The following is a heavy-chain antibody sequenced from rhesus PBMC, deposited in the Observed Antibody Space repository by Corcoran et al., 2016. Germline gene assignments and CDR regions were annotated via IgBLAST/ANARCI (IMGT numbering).Heavy chain of an antibody. D-gene: IGHD6-25*01. V-gene: IGHV4-106*01. CDR3: ARSLIAAAGTLDY. CDR1: GGSISDSYY. J-gene: IGHJ4*01. Sequence: QVQLQESGPGLVKPSETLSLTCTVSGGSISDSYYWSWIRQPPGKGLEWMGRIYGSGGRTNYNPSLKSRVTISRDTSKNQFSLKLSSVTAADTAVYYCARSLIAAAGTLDYWGQGVLVTVSS. CDR2: IYGSGGRT.